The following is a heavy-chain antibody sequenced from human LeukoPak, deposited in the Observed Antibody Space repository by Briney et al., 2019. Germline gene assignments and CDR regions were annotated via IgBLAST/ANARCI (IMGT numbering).Heavy chain of an antibody. J-gene: IGHJ3*02. CDR2: TYTSGSA. V-gene: IGHV4-4*07. Sequence: PSETLSLTCTVSGSSISSYYWSWIRQPAGKGLEWIGRTYTSGSANYNPSLKSRVTMSLDTSKNQFSQKLSSVTAADTAVYYCARVVATTYRVDAFDIWGQGTMVTVSS. CDR1: GSSISSYY. CDR3: ARVVATTYRVDAFDI. D-gene: IGHD5-12*01.